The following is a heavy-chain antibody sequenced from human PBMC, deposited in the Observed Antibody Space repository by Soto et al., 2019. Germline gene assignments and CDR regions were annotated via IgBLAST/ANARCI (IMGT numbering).Heavy chain of an antibody. V-gene: IGHV3-23*01. CDR2: ISGSGGST. CDR1: GFTFSSYA. D-gene: IGHD2-2*01. J-gene: IGHJ4*02. CDR3: AKEHPVTSIVVVPAAILSPSFGYFDY. Sequence: GGSLRLSCAASGFTFSSYAMSWVRQAPGKGLEWVSAISGSGGSTYYADSVKGRFTISRDNSKNTLYLQMNSLRAEDTAVYYCAKEHPVTSIVVVPAAILSPSFGYFDYWGQGTLVTVSS.